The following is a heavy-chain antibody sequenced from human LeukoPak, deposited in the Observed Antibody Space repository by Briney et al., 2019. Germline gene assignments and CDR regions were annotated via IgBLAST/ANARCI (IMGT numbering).Heavy chain of an antibody. D-gene: IGHD2-15*01. V-gene: IGHV1-8*01. CDR3: ARERPIYCSGGSCYFRRSHTLKKNWFDP. CDR1: GYTFTSYD. Sequence: ASVKVSCKASGYTFTSYDINWVRQATGQGLEWMGWMNPNSGNTGYAQKFQGRVTMTRNTSISTAYMELSSLRSEDTAVYYYARERPIYCSGGSCYFRRSHTLKKNWFDPWAREPWSPSPQ. CDR2: MNPNSGNT. J-gene: IGHJ5*02.